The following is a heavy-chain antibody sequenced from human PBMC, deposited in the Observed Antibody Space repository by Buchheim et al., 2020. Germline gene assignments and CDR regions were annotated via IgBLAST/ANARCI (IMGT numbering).Heavy chain of an antibody. D-gene: IGHD5-12*01. Sequence: EVQLVESGGGLVQPGGSLKLSCAASGFTFSDSAMHWVRQASGKGLEWVGRIRSKGNSYATTDAASVKGRFTISRDDSENTAYLQMNSLKTEDSAVYYCTAFSSYKSYDYWGLGTL. V-gene: IGHV3-73*01. CDR3: TAFSSYKSYDY. CDR1: GFTFSDSA. CDR2: IRSKGNSYAT. J-gene: IGHJ4*02.